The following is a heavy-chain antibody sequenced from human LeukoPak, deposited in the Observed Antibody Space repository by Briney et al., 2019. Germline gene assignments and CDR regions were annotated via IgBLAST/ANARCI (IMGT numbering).Heavy chain of an antibody. CDR1: GLTFSSYA. V-gene: IGHV3-23*01. CDR2: ISTSGGST. D-gene: IGHD5-18*01. Sequence: PGGSLRLSCTASGLTFSSYAMNWVRQAPGKGLEWVSTISTSGGSTYYADSVKGRFTISRDNSKNTLYLQVNSLRAEDTAIYYCAKGAGIQLWPSFDYWGQGTLVTVSS. CDR3: AKGAGIQLWPSFDY. J-gene: IGHJ4*02.